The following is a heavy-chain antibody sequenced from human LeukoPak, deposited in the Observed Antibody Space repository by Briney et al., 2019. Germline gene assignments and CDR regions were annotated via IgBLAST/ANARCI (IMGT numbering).Heavy chain of an antibody. CDR3: ATGMAVGYDYNWFDS. J-gene: IGHJ5*01. CDR1: GGSIRDNVYF. Sequence: SGTLSLTCTVSGGSIRDNVYFWGWIRQPPGKGLEWIAGIYYSGITYSNPSLESRVTISLDTSKNQFSLRLTSLTAADTAVYFCATGMAVGYDYNWFDSWGPGTLVTVSS. V-gene: IGHV4-39*07. CDR2: IYYSGIT. D-gene: IGHD5-12*01.